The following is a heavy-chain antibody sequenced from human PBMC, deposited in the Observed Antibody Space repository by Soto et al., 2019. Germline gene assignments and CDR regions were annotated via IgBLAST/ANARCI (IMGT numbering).Heavy chain of an antibody. Sequence: SETLSLTCAVYGGSFSGYYWSWIRQPPGKGLEWIGYIYYSGSTNYNPSLKSRVTISVDTSKNQFSLKLSSVTAADTAVYYCARVMLPLRYFDWFEVPYYYYGMDVWGQGTTVTVS. CDR2: IYYSGST. CDR3: ARVMLPLRYFDWFEVPYYYYGMDV. J-gene: IGHJ6*02. D-gene: IGHD3-9*01. CDR1: GGSFSGYY. V-gene: IGHV4-59*01.